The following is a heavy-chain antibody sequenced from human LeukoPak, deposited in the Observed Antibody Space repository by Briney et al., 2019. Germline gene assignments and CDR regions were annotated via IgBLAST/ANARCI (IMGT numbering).Heavy chain of an antibody. CDR1: GGSISSYY. J-gene: IGHJ4*02. CDR2: IYYSGST. CDR3: ARGGIGSLLEGYFDY. Sequence: PSETLSLTCTVSGGSISSYYWSWIRQPPGKGLEWIGYIYYSGSTNYNPSLKSRVTISVDTSKNQFSLKLSSVTAADTAVYYCARGGIGSLLEGYFDYWGQGTLVTVSS. V-gene: IGHV4-59*01. D-gene: IGHD1-1*01.